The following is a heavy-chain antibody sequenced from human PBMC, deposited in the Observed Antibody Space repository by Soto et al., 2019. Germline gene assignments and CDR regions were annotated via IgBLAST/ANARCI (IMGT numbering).Heavy chain of an antibody. CDR1: GGSISSSSYY. CDR2: IYYSGST. J-gene: IGHJ6*02. V-gene: IGHV4-39*02. Sequence: SETLSLTCTVSGGSISSSSYYWGWIRQPPVKGLEWIGSIYYSGSTYYNPSLKSRVTISVDTSKNQFSLKLSSVTAADTAVYYCARESLSSSPIYYYYYGMDVWGQGTTVTVSS. D-gene: IGHD6-6*01. CDR3: ARESLSSSPIYYYYYGMDV.